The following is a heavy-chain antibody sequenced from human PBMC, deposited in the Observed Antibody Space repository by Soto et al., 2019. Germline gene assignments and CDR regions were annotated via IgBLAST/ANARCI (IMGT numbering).Heavy chain of an antibody. CDR3: AREQVYYDSSGHDRTFDY. J-gene: IGHJ4*02. CDR2: ISAYNGNT. V-gene: IGHV1-18*01. CDR1: GYTFTSYC. Sequence: ASVKVSCKASGYTFTSYCISWVRQAPGQGLEWMGWISAYNGNTNYAQKLQGRVTMTTDTSTSTAYMELRSLRSDDTAVYYCAREQVYYDSSGHDRTFDYWGQGTLVTVSS. D-gene: IGHD3-22*01.